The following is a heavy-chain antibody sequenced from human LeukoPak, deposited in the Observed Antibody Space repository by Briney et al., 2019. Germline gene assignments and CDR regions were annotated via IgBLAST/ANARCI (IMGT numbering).Heavy chain of an antibody. V-gene: IGHV3-30*02. D-gene: IGHD6-19*01. CDR3: ANSQSGTIAVAGSFDY. J-gene: IGHJ4*02. CDR1: GFTFSSYG. Sequence: GGSLRLSCAASGFTFSSYGMHWARQAPGKGLEWVAFIRYDGSNKYYADSVKGRFTISRDNSKNTLYLQMNSLRAEDTAVYYCANSQSGTIAVAGSFDYWGQGTLVTVSS. CDR2: IRYDGSNK.